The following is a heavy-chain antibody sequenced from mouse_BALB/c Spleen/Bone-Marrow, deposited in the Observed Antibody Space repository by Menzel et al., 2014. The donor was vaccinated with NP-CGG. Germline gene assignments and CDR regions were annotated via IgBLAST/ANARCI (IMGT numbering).Heavy chain of an antibody. CDR2: INPDSSTI. V-gene: IGHV4-1*02. CDR1: GFDFSGFW. Sequence: EVKLEESGGGLVQPGGSLKLSCAASGFDFSGFWMGWVWQAPGKGLEWIGEINPDSSTINYTPSLKDRFIISRDNAKNTLYLQMSKVRSEDTALYYCARLGYYGGFAYWGQGTLVTVSA. CDR3: ARLGYYGGFAY. J-gene: IGHJ3*01. D-gene: IGHD2-3*01.